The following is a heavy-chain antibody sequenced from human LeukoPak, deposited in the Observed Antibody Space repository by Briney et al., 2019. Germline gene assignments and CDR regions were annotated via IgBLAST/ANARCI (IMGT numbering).Heavy chain of an antibody. CDR1: GGSISSSNW. D-gene: IGHD5-18*01. CDR3: ARGGYSYGLDAFDI. CDR2: IFHSRST. V-gene: IGHV4-4*02. Sequence: PSGTLSLTCAVSGGSISSSNWWSWVRQPPGKGLEWIGEIFHSRSTNYNSSLKSRVTISVDKSENQFSLKLTSVTAADTAMYYCARGGYSYGLDAFDIWGQGTMVTVSS. J-gene: IGHJ3*02.